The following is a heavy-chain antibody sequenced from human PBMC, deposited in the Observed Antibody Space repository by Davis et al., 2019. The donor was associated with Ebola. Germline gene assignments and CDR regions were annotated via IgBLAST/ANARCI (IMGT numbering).Heavy chain of an antibody. D-gene: IGHD3-3*01. CDR1: GFTFDDYG. J-gene: IGHJ4*02. Sequence: PGGSLRLSCAASGFTFDDYGMHWVRQAPGKGLEWVSLISGDGGSTYYADSVKGRFTISRDNSKNSLYLQMNSLRTEDTALYYCAKDLPLYYDFWSGYLDYWGQGTLVTVSS. CDR2: ISGDGGST. CDR3: AKDLPLYYDFWSGYLDY. V-gene: IGHV3-43*02.